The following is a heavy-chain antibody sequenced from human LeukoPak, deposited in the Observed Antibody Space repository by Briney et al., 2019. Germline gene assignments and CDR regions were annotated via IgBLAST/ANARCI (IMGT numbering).Heavy chain of an antibody. Sequence: GGSLRLSCAASGFTVSSNYMSWVRQAPGKGLEWVSYIGVSGSTMYYAESVKGRFTISRDNAKNSLYLQMNSLRAEDTAVYYCARERYCSSTSCPHGDLDYWGQGTLVSVSS. J-gene: IGHJ4*02. CDR1: GFTVSSNY. CDR2: IGVSGSTM. V-gene: IGHV3-11*04. D-gene: IGHD2-2*01. CDR3: ARERYCSSTSCPHGDLDY.